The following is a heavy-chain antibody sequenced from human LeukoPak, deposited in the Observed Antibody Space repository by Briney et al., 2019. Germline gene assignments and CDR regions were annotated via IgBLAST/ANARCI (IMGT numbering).Heavy chain of an antibody. J-gene: IGHJ4*02. CDR2: IYHSGST. D-gene: IGHD2-21*02. CDR3: ARAAYCGGDCYYYFDY. V-gene: IGHV4-4*02. CDR1: GGSISSSNW. Sequence: PSETLSLTCSVSGGSISSSNWWSWVRQPPGKGLEWIGEIYHSGSTKYNPSLKSRVTISVDKSKNQFSLKLSSVTAADTAVYFCARAAYCGGDCYYYFDYWGQGTLVTVSS.